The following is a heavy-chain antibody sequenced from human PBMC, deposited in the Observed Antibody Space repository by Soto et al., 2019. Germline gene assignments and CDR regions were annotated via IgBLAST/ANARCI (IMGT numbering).Heavy chain of an antibody. V-gene: IGHV3-21*01. D-gene: IGHD4-4*01. CDR1: GFTFSTYS. CDR3: AREGINNYNEYYFDP. Sequence: LRLSCAASGFTFSTYSMNWVRQAPGKGLEWVSSISGSGNYTHYADFLRGRFTISRDNAKTSLYLQMNSLRAEDTAVYYCAREGINNYNEYYFDPWGQGTVVTVPS. CDR2: ISGSGNYT. J-gene: IGHJ4*02.